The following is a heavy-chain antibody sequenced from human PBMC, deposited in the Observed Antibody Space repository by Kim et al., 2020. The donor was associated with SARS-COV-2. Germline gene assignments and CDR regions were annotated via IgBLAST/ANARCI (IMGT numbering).Heavy chain of an antibody. Sequence: GGSLRLSCAASGFTFSSYEMNWVRQAPGKGLEWVSYISSSGSTIYYADSVKGRFTISSDNAKNSLYLQMNSLRAEDTAVYYCARGGPLGAFWSGYYTSWFDPWGQGTLVTVSS. D-gene: IGHD3-3*01. J-gene: IGHJ5*02. V-gene: IGHV3-48*03. CDR2: ISSSGSTI. CDR3: ARGGPLGAFWSGYYTSWFDP. CDR1: GFTFSSYE.